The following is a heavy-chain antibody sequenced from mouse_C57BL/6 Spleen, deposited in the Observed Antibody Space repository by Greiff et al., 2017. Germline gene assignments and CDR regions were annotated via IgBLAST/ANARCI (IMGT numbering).Heavy chain of an antibody. Sequence: QVQLQQPGTELVKPGASVKLSCKASGYTFTSYWMHWVKQRPGQGLEWIGNINPSNGGTNYNEKFKSKATLTVDKSSSTAYMQLSSLTSEDSAVYYCARSHYYGSSSDWYFDVWGTGTTVTVSS. CDR3: ARSHYYGSSSDWYFDV. D-gene: IGHD1-1*01. CDR1: GYTFTSYW. J-gene: IGHJ1*03. CDR2: INPSNGGT. V-gene: IGHV1-53*01.